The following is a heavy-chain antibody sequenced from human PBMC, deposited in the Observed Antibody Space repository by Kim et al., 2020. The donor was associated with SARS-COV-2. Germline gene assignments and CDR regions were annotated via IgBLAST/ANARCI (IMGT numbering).Heavy chain of an antibody. Sequence: SVKVSCKASGFTFTSSAVQWVRQARGQRLEWIGWIVVGSGNTNYAQKFQERVTITRDMSTSTAYMELSSLRSEDTAVYYCAAENYYDSSGYYYPDAFDIWGQGTMVTVSS. CDR2: IVVGSGNT. D-gene: IGHD3-22*01. J-gene: IGHJ3*02. V-gene: IGHV1-58*01. CDR1: GFTFTSSA. CDR3: AAENYYDSSGYYYPDAFDI.